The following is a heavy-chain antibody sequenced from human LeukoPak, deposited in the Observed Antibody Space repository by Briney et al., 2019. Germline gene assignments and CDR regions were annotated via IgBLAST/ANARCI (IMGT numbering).Heavy chain of an antibody. J-gene: IGHJ4*02. V-gene: IGHV4-39*07. Sequence: SETLSLTCSVSGDSITGYYWGWIRQPPGKGLEWIGNIYYTGNTYYNSSLKSRVTISLDTSKNQFSLKVISMTAADTAAYYCARWYYYDSSGHYYSPYFDYWGQGTLVTVSS. CDR3: ARWYYYDSSGHYYSPYFDY. CDR1: GDSITGYY. CDR2: IYYTGNT. D-gene: IGHD3-22*01.